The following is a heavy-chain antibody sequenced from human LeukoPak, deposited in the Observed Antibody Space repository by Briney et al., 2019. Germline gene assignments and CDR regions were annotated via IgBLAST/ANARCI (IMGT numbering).Heavy chain of an antibody. D-gene: IGHD6-13*01. CDR3: ARVSRSSWWALDY. V-gene: IGHV3-74*01. J-gene: IGHJ4*02. CDR2: INTDGSST. CDR1: GFTFSSYW. Sequence: GGSLRLSCAASGFTFSSYWMHWVRQAPGKGLVWVSRINTDGSSTSYADSVKGRFTISRDNAKNTLYLQMNSLRAEDTAVYYCARVSRSSWWALDYWGQGTLVTVSS.